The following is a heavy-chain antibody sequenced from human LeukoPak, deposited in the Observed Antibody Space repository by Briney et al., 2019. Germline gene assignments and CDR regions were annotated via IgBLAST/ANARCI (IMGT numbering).Heavy chain of an antibody. J-gene: IGHJ6*03. D-gene: IGHD3-22*01. CDR1: GGTFSSYA. CDR2: IIPIFGTA. Sequence: SVKVSCKASGGTFSSYAISWVRQAPGQGLEWMGGIIPIFGTANYAQKFQGRVTITTDESTSTAYMELSSLRSEDTAVYYCARDQVDYYDSSDPNRVDYMDVWGKGTTVTVSS. V-gene: IGHV1-69*05. CDR3: ARDQVDYYDSSDPNRVDYMDV.